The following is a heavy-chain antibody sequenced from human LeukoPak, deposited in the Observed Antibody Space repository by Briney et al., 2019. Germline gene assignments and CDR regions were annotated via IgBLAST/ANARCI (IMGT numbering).Heavy chain of an antibody. J-gene: IGHJ5*02. D-gene: IGHD4-17*01. CDR3: AKERYYNDYGNWFDP. Sequence: GGSLRLSCAASGFISTTHEMNWVRQAPGKGLEWVSAVSGGGGSTYYADSVKGRFTVSRDNSKNTLNLQMNSLRAEDTAVYYCAKERYYNDYGNWFDPWGQGTLVTVSS. CDR2: VSGGGGST. CDR1: GFISTTHE. V-gene: IGHV3-23*01.